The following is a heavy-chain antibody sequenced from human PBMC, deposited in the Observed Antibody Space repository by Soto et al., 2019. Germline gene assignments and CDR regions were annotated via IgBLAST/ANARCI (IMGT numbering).Heavy chain of an antibody. CDR1: GFTFDDYA. Sequence: GGSLRLSCAASGFTFDDYAMHWVRQAPGKGLEWVSLISGDGGSTYYADSVKGRFTISRDNSKNSLYLQMNSLRTEDTALYYCAKGPKYYDILTGYYFDYWGQGTLVTVSS. V-gene: IGHV3-43*02. CDR3: AKGPKYYDILTGYYFDY. D-gene: IGHD3-9*01. CDR2: ISGDGGST. J-gene: IGHJ4*02.